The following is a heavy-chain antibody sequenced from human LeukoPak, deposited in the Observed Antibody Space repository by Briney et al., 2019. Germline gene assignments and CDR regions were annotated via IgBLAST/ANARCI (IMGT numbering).Heavy chain of an antibody. CDR3: AKDMSLTIYSSGWPQDAFDI. CDR2: ISWDGGST. Sequence: QTGGSLRLSCAASGFTFDDYTMHWVRQAPGKGLEWVSLISWDGGSTYYADSVKGRFTISRDNAKNSLYLQMNSLRAEDTALYYCAKDMSLTIYSSGWPQDAFDIWGQGTMVTVSS. D-gene: IGHD6-19*01. V-gene: IGHV3-43*01. J-gene: IGHJ3*02. CDR1: GFTFDDYT.